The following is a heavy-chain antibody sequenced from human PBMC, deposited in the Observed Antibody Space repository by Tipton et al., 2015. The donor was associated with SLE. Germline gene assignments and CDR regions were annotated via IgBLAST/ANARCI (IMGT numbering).Heavy chain of an antibody. CDR2: INPNSGGT. V-gene: IGHV1-2*02. Sequence: QSGAEVKKPGSSVKVSCKASGGTFSSYAISWVRQAPGQGLEWMGWINPNSGGTNYAQKFQGRVTMTRDTSISTAYMELSRLRSDDTAVYYCARASQTRSTSCSLGYWGQGTLVTVSS. D-gene: IGHD2-2*01. CDR1: GGTFSSYA. J-gene: IGHJ4*02. CDR3: ARASQTRSTSCSLGY.